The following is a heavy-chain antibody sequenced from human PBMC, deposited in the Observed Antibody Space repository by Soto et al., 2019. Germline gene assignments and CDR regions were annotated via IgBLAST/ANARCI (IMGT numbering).Heavy chain of an antibody. CDR2: ISTAVGAT. Sequence: PGGSLRLSCAVSGFTFSNHAMSWVRQAPGKGLEWVSAISTAVGATYYADSVKGRFTISRDDSNNTLYLQMNSLRAEDTAVYYCAKDRTAAARNFDYWGQGTPVT. J-gene: IGHJ4*02. D-gene: IGHD6-13*01. V-gene: IGHV3-23*01. CDR3: AKDRTAAARNFDY. CDR1: GFTFSNHA.